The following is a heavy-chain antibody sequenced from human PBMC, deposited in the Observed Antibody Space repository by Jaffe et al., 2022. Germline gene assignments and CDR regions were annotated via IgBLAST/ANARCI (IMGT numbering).Heavy chain of an antibody. CDR2: IYHSGST. Sequence: QVQLQESGPGLVKPSETLSLTCAVSGYSISSGYYWGWIRQPPGKGLEWIGSIYHSGSTYYNPSLKSRVTISVDTSKNQFSLKLSSVTAADTAVYYCARRGEVYGSGSYSPIYYFDYWGQGTLVTVSS. V-gene: IGHV4-38-2*01. CDR1: GYSISSGYY. D-gene: IGHD3-10*01. J-gene: IGHJ4*02. CDR3: ARRGEVYGSGSYSPIYYFDY.